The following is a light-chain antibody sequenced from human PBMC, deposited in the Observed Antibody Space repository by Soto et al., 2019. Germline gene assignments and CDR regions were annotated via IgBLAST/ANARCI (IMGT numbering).Light chain of an antibody. CDR1: SSDVGAYIF. CDR3: VSFAGGTYV. V-gene: IGLV2-8*01. CDR2: DVN. J-gene: IGLJ1*01. Sequence: SVLAKPPSASGSPGQSVTISCPGTSSDVGAYIFVSWYQQHPGKAPKLMVYDVNRRPPGVPDRFFGSKSGNTASLTVSGLQAEDEADYYCVSFAGGTYVFGTGTKVTVL.